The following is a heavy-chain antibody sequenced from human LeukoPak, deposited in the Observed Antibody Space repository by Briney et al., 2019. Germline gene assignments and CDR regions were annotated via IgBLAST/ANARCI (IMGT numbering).Heavy chain of an antibody. J-gene: IGHJ2*01. D-gene: IGHD4-23*01. V-gene: IGHV3-23*01. Sequence: PGGSLRLSCAASGFTFSSYAMSWVRQVPGKGLEWVSTISGGGGSTYFADSVKGRLTISRDNSKNTLYLQMNSLRAEDTAVYYCVLQSVINGYFDLWGRGTLVTVSS. CDR3: VLQSVINGYFDL. CDR1: GFTFSSYA. CDR2: ISGGGGST.